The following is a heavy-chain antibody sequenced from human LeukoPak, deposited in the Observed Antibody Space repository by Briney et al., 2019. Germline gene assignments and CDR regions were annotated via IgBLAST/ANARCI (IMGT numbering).Heavy chain of an antibody. CDR3: ARSRTTVTYYFDY. CDR1: GFTFSGYG. V-gene: IGHV3-7*01. D-gene: IGHD4-17*01. Sequence: GGSLRLSCAASGFTFSGYGMHWVRQAPDKGLEWVANIKQDGSEQYYVDSVKGRFTISRDNAKNSLYLQMNSLRAEDTAVYYCARSRTTVTYYFDYWGQGTLVTVSS. CDR2: IKQDGSEQ. J-gene: IGHJ4*02.